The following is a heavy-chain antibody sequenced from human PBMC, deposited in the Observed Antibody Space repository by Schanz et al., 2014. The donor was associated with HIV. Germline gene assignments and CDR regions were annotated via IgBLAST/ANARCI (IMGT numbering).Heavy chain of an antibody. CDR3: ATLVVIIMEEKWFDP. CDR1: GFTFSSYA. J-gene: IGHJ5*02. CDR2: ISGNSGHT. Sequence: VQLVESGGGLVKPGGSLRLSCAASGFTFSSYAMSWVRQAPGKGLEWVSGISGNSGHTWYADSVKGRFTISRDNPKNRLYLQMNSLRAEDTAVYYCATLVVIIMEEKWFDPWGQGTLVTVSS. D-gene: IGHD3-22*01. V-gene: IGHV3-23*04.